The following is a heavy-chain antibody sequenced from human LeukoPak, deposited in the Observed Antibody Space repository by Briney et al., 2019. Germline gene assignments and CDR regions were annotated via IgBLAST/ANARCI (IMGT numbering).Heavy chain of an antibody. CDR1: GGSISSGSYY. Sequence: SETLSLTCTVSGGSISSGSYYWSWIRQPAGKGLEWIGRIYTSGNTNYNPSLKSRVTISLDTSKNQFSLKLSSVTAADTAVYYCARDQYYYDSSGYYRFDYWGQGTLVTVSS. V-gene: IGHV4-61*02. J-gene: IGHJ4*02. CDR2: IYTSGNT. CDR3: ARDQYYYDSSGYYRFDY. D-gene: IGHD3-22*01.